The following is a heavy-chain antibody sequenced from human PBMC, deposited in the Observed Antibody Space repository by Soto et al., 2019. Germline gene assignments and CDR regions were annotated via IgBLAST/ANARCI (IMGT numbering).Heavy chain of an antibody. J-gene: IGHJ4*02. CDR3: AKLYDSTDY. Sequence: EVQLVESGGGLVQPGRSLRLSCAASGFTFDDYAMHWVRQAPGKGLEWVSGISWNSGSICYADSVKGRFTISRDNAKNSLYLQMNSLRAEDTALYYCAKLYDSTDYWGQGSLVTGSS. D-gene: IGHD3-22*01. V-gene: IGHV3-9*01. CDR1: GFTFDDYA. CDR2: ISWNSGSI.